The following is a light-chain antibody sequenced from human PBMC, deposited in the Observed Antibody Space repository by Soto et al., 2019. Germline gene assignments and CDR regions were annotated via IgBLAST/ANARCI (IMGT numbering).Light chain of an antibody. V-gene: IGLV2-14*01. CDR3: SSYTSSSTHWV. CDR2: EVS. CDR1: SSDVGGYNY. J-gene: IGLJ3*02. Sequence: QSALTQPASVSGSPGQSITISCTGTSSDVGGYNYVSWYQPHPSKAPKFMIYEVSNRPSGVSNRFSGSKSGNTASLTISGLQAEDEADYYCSSYTSSSTHWVFGGRTKLTVL.